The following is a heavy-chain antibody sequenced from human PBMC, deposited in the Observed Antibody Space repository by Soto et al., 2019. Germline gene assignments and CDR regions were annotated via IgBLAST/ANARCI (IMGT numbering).Heavy chain of an antibody. J-gene: IGHJ4*02. Sequence: EGSVRLSCAASGFTFRDFQMSWIRQAPGKGLEWISYISQSGNVIYYADSVTGRFTISRNDAKKSLYLEMNSLRAEDTAIYYCLTKKDVWTGYLDYWGQGTQVTVSS. CDR2: ISQSGNVI. CDR1: GFTFRDFQ. V-gene: IGHV3-11*01. CDR3: LTKKDVWTGYLDY. D-gene: IGHD3-3*01.